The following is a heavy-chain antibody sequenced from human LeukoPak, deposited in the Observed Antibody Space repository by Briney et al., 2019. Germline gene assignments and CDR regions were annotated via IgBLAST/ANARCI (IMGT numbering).Heavy chain of an antibody. Sequence: PGGSLRLSCAASGVTVSNNYISWVRQAPGKGLEWVSVMYSTGITQYGDSVRGRFTISRDNSKNTVYLQTNSLKPEDTAVYYCARDPGGGPTHGYWGQGTLVTVSS. CDR2: MYSTGIT. D-gene: IGHD1-26*01. V-gene: IGHV3-66*03. J-gene: IGHJ4*02. CDR1: GVTVSNNY. CDR3: ARDPGGGPTHGY.